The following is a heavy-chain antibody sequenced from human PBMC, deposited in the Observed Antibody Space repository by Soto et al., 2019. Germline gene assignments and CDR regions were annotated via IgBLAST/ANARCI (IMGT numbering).Heavy chain of an antibody. V-gene: IGHV3-23*01. CDR1: GFTFSSCS. CDR2: ISGSGGST. J-gene: IGHJ6*02. Sequence: GGSLRLSCAASGFTFSSCSMSWVRQAPGKGLEWVSAISGSGGSTYYADSVKGRFTISRDNSKNTLYLQMNSLRAEDTAVYYCAKDAGIAAAGLYYYGIDVWGQGTTVTVSS. CDR3: AKDAGIAAAGLYYYGIDV. D-gene: IGHD6-13*01.